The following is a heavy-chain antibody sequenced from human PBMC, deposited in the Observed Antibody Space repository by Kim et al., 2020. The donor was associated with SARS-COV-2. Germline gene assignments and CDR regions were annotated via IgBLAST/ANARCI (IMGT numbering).Heavy chain of an antibody. D-gene: IGHD3-22*01. V-gene: IGHV3-15*01. Sequence: GGSLRLSCAASGFTFSNAWMSWVRQAPGKGLEWVGRIKSKTDGGTTDYAAPVKGRFTISRDDSKNTLYLQMNSLKTEDTAVYYCTTDPYYYDSSGPDDYWGQGTLVTVSS. CDR1: GFTFSNAW. J-gene: IGHJ4*02. CDR3: TTDPYYYDSSGPDDY. CDR2: IKSKTDGGTT.